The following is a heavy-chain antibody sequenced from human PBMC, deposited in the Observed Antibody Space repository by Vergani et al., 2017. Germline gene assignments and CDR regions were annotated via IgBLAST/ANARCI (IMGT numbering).Heavy chain of an antibody. Sequence: EVQLLESGGGLVQPGGSLRLSCAASGFTFSSYAMSWVRQAPGKGLEWVSAISGSGGSTYYADSVKGRFTIYRDNSKNTQYLQINSLKDEDTAVYYCANTQTKYYYDRSGYYLDYYYGMNVWGQGTTVTVSS. CDR1: GFTFSSYA. CDR2: ISGSGGST. CDR3: ANTQTKYYYDRSGYYLDYYYGMNV. V-gene: IGHV3-23*01. D-gene: IGHD3-22*01. J-gene: IGHJ6*02.